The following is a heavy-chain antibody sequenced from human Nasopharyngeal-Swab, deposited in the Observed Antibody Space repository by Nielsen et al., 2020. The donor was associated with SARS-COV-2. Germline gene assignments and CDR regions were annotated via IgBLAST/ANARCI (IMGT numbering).Heavy chain of an antibody. CDR3: ARARYGEEAFDI. D-gene: IGHD4-17*01. CDR2: IIPIFGTA. J-gene: IGHJ3*02. V-gene: IGHV1-69*13. Sequence: SVKVSCKASGYTFTSYAMHWVRQAPGQGLEWMGGIIPIFGTANYAQKFQGRVTITADESTSTAYMELSSLRSEDTAVYYCARARYGEEAFDIWGQGTMVTVSS. CDR1: GYTFTSYA.